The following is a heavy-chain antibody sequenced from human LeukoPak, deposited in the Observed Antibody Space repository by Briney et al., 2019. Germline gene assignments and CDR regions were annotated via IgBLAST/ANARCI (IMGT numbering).Heavy chain of an antibody. Sequence: GASVKVSCKASGYTFTSYYMHWVRQAPGQGLEWMGWINPNSGGTNYAQKFQGRVTMTRDTSISTAYMELSRLRSDDTAVYYCARYPVVVVPAAITDFDYWGQGTLVTVSS. D-gene: IGHD2-2*01. J-gene: IGHJ4*02. CDR1: GYTFTSYY. CDR3: ARYPVVVVPAAITDFDY. V-gene: IGHV1-2*02. CDR2: INPNSGGT.